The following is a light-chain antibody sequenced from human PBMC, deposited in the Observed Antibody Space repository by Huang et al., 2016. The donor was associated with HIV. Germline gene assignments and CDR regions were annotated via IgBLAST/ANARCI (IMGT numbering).Light chain of an antibody. V-gene: IGKV3-15*01. CDR3: QQYNDFRST. CDR2: AAS. J-gene: IGKJ3*01. CDR1: QIVSSH. Sequence: ETVMTQSPVTLSVSPGDRASLSCRSSQIVSSHLAWYQQKPGQAPRLLIDAASTRAPGDPARFSGSGAGTEFTLTISTLQSEDSAVYYCQQYNDFRSTFGPGTRVEIK.